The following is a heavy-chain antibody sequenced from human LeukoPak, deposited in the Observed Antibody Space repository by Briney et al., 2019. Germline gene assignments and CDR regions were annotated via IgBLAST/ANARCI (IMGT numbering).Heavy chain of an antibody. CDR2: IVPLFGAA. Sequence: SVKVSCKASGGTFSTSGISWVRQAPGQGLEWMGGIVPLFGAANYAQRFQGGVTITADESTSTVYIELRSLRSDDTAVYYCATESGPTPYYFDYWGQGTLVTVSS. D-gene: IGHD1-14*01. J-gene: IGHJ4*02. V-gene: IGHV1-69*01. CDR3: ATESGPTPYYFDY. CDR1: GGTFSTSG.